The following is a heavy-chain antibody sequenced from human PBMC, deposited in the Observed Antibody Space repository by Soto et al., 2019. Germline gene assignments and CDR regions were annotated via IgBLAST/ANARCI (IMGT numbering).Heavy chain of an antibody. CDR2: ISAYNGNT. D-gene: IGHD4-17*01. CDR3: ARGGSAGDYDLCPTY. J-gene: IGHJ4*02. V-gene: IGHV1-18*01. CDR1: GYTFTSYG. Sequence: ASVKVSCKASGYTFTSYGISWVRQAPGQGLEWMGWISAYNGNTNYAQKLQGRVTITTDTSTSTAYMELRSLRTDDTAVYYCARGGSAGDYDLCPTYWGQGTLVTVSS.